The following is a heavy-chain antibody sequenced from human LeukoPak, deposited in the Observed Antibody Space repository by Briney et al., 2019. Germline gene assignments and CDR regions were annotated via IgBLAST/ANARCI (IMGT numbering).Heavy chain of an antibody. CDR1: GFTFSSYS. J-gene: IGHJ4*02. D-gene: IGHD6-19*01. Sequence: SGGSLRLSCAASGFTFSSYSMNWVRQAPGKGLEWVSSISSSSSYIYYADSVKGRFTISRDNAKNSLYLQMNSLRAEDTAVYYCARVKYSSGWYEFDYWGQGTLVTVSS. V-gene: IGHV3-21*01. CDR3: ARVKYSSGWYEFDY. CDR2: ISSSSSYI.